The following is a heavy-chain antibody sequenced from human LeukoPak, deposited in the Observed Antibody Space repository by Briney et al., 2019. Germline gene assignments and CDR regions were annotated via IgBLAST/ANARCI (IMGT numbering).Heavy chain of an antibody. CDR1: GYTFTNYY. CDR2: ITPSGGST. Sequence: GASVKISCKASGYTFTNYYMHWVRQAPGQGLEWLGLITPSGGSTWYAQKFQGRATMTRDMSTSTDYMELSSLRSEDTAVYYCARDNSVGDYAWWFDPWGQGTLVTVSS. V-gene: IGHV1-46*01. D-gene: IGHD1-26*01. J-gene: IGHJ5*02. CDR3: ARDNSVGDYAWWFDP.